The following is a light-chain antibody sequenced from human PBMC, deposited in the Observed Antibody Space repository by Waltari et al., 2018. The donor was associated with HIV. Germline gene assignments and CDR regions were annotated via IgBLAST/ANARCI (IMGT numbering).Light chain of an antibody. CDR1: SRDVGGYNY. CDR3: CSYAGIYTFL. Sequence: QSALTQPRSVSGSPGQSVTLSCTGTSRDVGGYNYVSWYQQHPGKAPKLMIYDVTKRPSGVPDRFSGSKSGNTASLTISGLQAEDEADYYCCSYAGIYTFLFGGGTKLTVL. V-gene: IGLV2-11*01. J-gene: IGLJ2*01. CDR2: DVT.